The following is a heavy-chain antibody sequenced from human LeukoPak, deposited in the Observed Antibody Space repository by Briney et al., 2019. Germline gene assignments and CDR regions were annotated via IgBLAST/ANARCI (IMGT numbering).Heavy chain of an antibody. CDR3: GRDSGDDSSGYYKYYFDY. V-gene: IGHV1-18*01. Sequence: ASVKVSCKASGYTFTSYGISWVRQAPGQGLEWMGWISAYNGNTNYAQKLQGRVTMTTDTSTSTAYMELRSLRSDDTAVYYCGRDSGDDSSGYYKYYFDYWGQGTLVTVSS. CDR1: GYTFTSYG. J-gene: IGHJ4*02. CDR2: ISAYNGNT. D-gene: IGHD3-22*01.